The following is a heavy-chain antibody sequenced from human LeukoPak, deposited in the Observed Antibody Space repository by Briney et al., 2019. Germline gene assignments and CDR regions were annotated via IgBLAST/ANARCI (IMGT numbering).Heavy chain of an antibody. J-gene: IGHJ4*02. CDR2: ISSNGGST. D-gene: IGHD6-19*01. CDR3: AKDLASSLDY. Sequence: GGSLRLSCAASGFTFSSYAMHWVRQAPGKGLEYVSAISSNGGSTYYANSVKGRFTISRDNSKNTLYLQMGSLRAEDMAVYYCAKDLASSLDYWGQGTLVTVSS. CDR1: GFTFSSYA. V-gene: IGHV3-64*01.